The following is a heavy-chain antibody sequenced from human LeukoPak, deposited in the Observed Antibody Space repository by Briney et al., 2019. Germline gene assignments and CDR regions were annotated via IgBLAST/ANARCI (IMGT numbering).Heavy chain of an antibody. Sequence: GGSLRLSCAASGFTFSSYAMSWVRQAPGKGLEWVSSICGSGGCTYYADSVKGRFTISRDNSKNTLYLQMNSLRPEDTAVYYCAKDLGYYGSGSHSNWFDPWGQGTLVTVSS. CDR3: AKDLGYYGSGSHSNWFDP. J-gene: IGHJ5*02. CDR2: ICGSGGCT. V-gene: IGHV3-23*01. CDR1: GFTFSSYA. D-gene: IGHD3-10*01.